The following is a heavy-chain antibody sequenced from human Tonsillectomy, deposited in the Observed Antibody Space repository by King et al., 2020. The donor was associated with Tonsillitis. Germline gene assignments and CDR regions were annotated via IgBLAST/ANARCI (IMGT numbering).Heavy chain of an antibody. J-gene: IGHJ4*02. CDR2: ISGSGVGT. D-gene: IGHD3-3*01. Sequence: VQLVESGGGLVQPGGSRRLSCAASGFTFSSYAMSWVRQAPGKGLEWVSAISGSGVGTYYADSVKGRFTISRDNSKNTLYLQMNSLRAEDTAVYYCAKDPRIEDFWSGYHFDYWGQGTLVTVSS. V-gene: IGHV3-23*04. CDR3: AKDPRIEDFWSGYHFDY. CDR1: GFTFSSYA.